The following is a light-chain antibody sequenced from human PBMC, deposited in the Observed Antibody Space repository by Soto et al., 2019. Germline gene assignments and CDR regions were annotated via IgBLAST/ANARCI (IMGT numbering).Light chain of an antibody. CDR1: QSISSW. J-gene: IGKJ1*01. CDR3: QQYNSYSRT. Sequence: DIQMTQSPSTLSASVGDRVTITCRASQSISSWLAWYQQKPGKAPKLLIYKASSLEGGVPSRFSGSGSGTEFTLTVGCLQPDDFATYYCQQYNSYSRTFGQGTKVEIK. CDR2: KAS. V-gene: IGKV1-5*03.